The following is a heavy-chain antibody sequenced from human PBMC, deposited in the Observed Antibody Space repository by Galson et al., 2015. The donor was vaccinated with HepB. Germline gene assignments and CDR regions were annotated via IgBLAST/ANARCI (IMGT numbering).Heavy chain of an antibody. V-gene: IGHV2-70*04. J-gene: IGHJ4*02. CDR2: IDWDDDK. D-gene: IGHD5-12*01. Sequence: PALVKPTQTLTLTCTFSGFSLSTSGMRVSWIRQPPGKALEWLARIDWDDDKFYSTSLKTRLTISKDTSKNQVVLTMTNMDPVDTATYYCARNIGGYSGYDRGWFDYWGQGTLVTVSS. CDR3: ARNIGGYSGYDRGWFDY. CDR1: GFSLSTSGMR.